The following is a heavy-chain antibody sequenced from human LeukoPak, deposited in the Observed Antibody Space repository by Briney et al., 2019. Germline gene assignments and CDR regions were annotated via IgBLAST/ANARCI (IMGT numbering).Heavy chain of an antibody. CDR1: GGSFSGYY. CDR3: ARVRGGSDYYYYYMDV. J-gene: IGHJ6*03. V-gene: IGHV4-34*11. Sequence: SETLSLTCVVYGGSFSGYYWSWLRQPPGKGLEGIGYIYYSGSTNYNPSHNSRVTISVDTFKNQFSLNLSPVTAADTGVYYCARVRGGSDYYYYYMDVWGKGTTVTVSS. D-gene: IGHD3-10*01. CDR2: IYYSGST.